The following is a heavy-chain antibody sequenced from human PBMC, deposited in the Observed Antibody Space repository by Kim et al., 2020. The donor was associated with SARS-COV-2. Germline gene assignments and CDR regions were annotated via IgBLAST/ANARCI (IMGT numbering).Heavy chain of an antibody. CDR2: ISSSSSYT. J-gene: IGHJ3*02. CDR1: GFTFSDYY. CDR3: ARERPDAFEI. V-gene: IGHV3-11*05. Sequence: GGSLRLSCAASGFTFSDYYMSWIRQAPGKGLEWVSYISSSSSYTNYADSVKGHFTISRANAKNSLYLQMTSRTAEDTAVYYCARERPDAFEIWGEGTMVTVSS.